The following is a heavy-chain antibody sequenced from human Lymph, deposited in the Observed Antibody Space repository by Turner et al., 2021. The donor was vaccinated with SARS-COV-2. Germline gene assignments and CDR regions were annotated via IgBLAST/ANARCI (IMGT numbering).Heavy chain of an antibody. V-gene: IGHV3-33*01. CDR1: GFTFSSYG. CDR2: IWYDGSNK. J-gene: IGHJ4*02. Sequence: QVQLVESGGGVVQPGRSLRLSCAASGFTFSSYGMHWVRQALGKGLEWVEVIWYDGSNKYYADSVKGRFTISRDNSKNTLYLQMNSLRAEDTAVYYCARDLRFGELPAADHWGQGTLVTVSS. CDR3: ARDLRFGELPAADH. D-gene: IGHD3-10*01.